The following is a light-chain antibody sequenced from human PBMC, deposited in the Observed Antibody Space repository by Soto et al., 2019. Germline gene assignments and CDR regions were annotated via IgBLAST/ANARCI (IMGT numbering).Light chain of an antibody. CDR3: QQYNSQWT. Sequence: DSQMTQSPSTLSGSVGARFTITCRASQTISSWLAWYQQKPGRAPKLLIYKASSLESGVPSRFSGSGSGTELTLTISSLQPDDFATYYCQQYNSQWTFGQGTKV. CDR2: KAS. CDR1: QTISSW. J-gene: IGKJ1*01. V-gene: IGKV1-5*03.